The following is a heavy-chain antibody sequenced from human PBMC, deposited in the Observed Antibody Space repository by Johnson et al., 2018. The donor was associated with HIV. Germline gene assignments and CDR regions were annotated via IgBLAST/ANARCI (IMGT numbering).Heavy chain of an antibody. CDR2: IYSGGST. CDR1: GFTFSSYW. V-gene: IGHV3-66*01. J-gene: IGHJ3*02. Sequence: VQLVESGGGLVQPGGSLRLSCAASGFTFSSYWMSWVRQAPGKGLEWVSVIYSGGSTYYADSVKGRFTISRANSKNTLYLQMNSLRAEDTAVYYCARGLYGSGSYYKTPLGAFDIWGQGTMVIVSS. CDR3: ARGLYGSGSYYKTPLGAFDI. D-gene: IGHD3-10*01.